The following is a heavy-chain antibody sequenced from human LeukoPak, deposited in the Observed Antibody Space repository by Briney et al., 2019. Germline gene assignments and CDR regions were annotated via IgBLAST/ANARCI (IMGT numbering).Heavy chain of an antibody. CDR2: IYWDGDK. J-gene: IGHJ3*02. Sequence: ESGPTLVNPTQTLTLTCTFSGFSLSTSGVGVGWIRQPPGKALEWLAFIYWDGDKRYSPSLESRLTITKDTFKNQVVLTMTNMDPVDAATYYCAHSEDYYGSVDAFDIWGQGTMVTVSS. D-gene: IGHD3-10*01. CDR1: GFSLSTSGVG. V-gene: IGHV2-5*02. CDR3: AHSEDYYGSVDAFDI.